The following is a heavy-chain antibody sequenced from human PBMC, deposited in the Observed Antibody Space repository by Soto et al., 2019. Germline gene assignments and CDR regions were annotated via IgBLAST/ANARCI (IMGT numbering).Heavy chain of an antibody. CDR3: AKVTKSLHY. Sequence: EVQLLESGGGLVQPGGSLRLSCAASGFTFSNYAMTWVRQSPGKGLEWVSAISGGGGNTYYADSVKGRFTISRDNSNNTLYLQMNSLRADDTAVYYCAKVTKSLHYWGQGTLVTLSS. V-gene: IGHV3-23*01. CDR2: ISGGGGNT. CDR1: GFTFSNYA. J-gene: IGHJ4*02. D-gene: IGHD2-2*01.